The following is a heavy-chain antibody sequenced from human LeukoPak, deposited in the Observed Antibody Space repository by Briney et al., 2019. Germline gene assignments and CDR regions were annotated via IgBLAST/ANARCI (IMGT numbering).Heavy chain of an antibody. J-gene: IGHJ6*03. CDR3: ARGYSGRFDYYMDV. D-gene: IGHD3-10*01. Sequence: GGSLRLSCAASGFTFSSYWMSWVRQAPGKGLEWVANIKKDGSEKYYVDSVKGRFTISRDNAKNSLYLQMNSLRAEDTAVYYCARGYSGRFDYYMDVWGKGTTVTFSS. V-gene: IGHV3-7*01. CDR2: IKKDGSEK. CDR1: GFTFSSYW.